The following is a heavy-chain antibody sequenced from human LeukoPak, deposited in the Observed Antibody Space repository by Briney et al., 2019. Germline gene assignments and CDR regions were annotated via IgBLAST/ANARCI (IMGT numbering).Heavy chain of an antibody. J-gene: IGHJ4*02. CDR2: IIPIFGTP. Sequence: GSSVKASCKASGGTFSGCAINWVRQAPGQGLEWMGKIIPIFGTPNYARKFQGRVTITTDESARTAYMELSSLRSEDTALYYCAASMVTFGGIIDYYFDYWGQGTLVTVSS. D-gene: IGHD3-16*02. V-gene: IGHV1-69*05. CDR3: AASMVTFGGIIDYYFDY. CDR1: GGTFSGCA.